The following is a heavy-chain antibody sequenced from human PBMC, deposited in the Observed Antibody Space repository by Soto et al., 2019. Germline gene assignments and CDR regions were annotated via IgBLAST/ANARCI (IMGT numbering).Heavy chain of an antibody. CDR2: SSGSGDSS. CDR1: GFTFSSFG. V-gene: IGHV3-23*01. Sequence: PGGSLRLSCTASGFTFSSFGMAWVRQAPGKGLEWVSASSGSGDSSYYADSVKDRFTISRDNPTNTLYLQMNNLRAEDTAVYYCAKVGIGMFSHKHHFDHWGQGTQVTV. J-gene: IGHJ4*02. CDR3: AKVGIGMFSHKHHFDH. D-gene: IGHD2-2*03.